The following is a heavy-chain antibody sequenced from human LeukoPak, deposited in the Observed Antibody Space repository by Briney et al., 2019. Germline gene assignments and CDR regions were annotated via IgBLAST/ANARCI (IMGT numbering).Heavy chain of an antibody. CDR3: ARSTGYSSSWHESMSFDY. D-gene: IGHD6-13*01. CDR1: GDSISSGSYY. Sequence: PSETLSLTCTVSGDSISSGSYYWSWIRQPPGKGLEWIGYIYYSGSTNYNPSLKSRVTISVDTSKNQFSLKLSSVTAADTAVYYCARSTGYSSSWHESMSFDYWGQGTLVTVSS. V-gene: IGHV4-61*01. J-gene: IGHJ4*02. CDR2: IYYSGST.